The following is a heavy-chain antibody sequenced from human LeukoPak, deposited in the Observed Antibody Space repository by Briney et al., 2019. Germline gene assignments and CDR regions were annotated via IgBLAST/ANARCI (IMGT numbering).Heavy chain of an antibody. CDR2: MNPNSGNT. J-gene: IGHJ4*02. D-gene: IGHD3-16*01. CDR3: ARGRLYDYVWGGYYV. V-gene: IGHV1-8*01. CDR1: GYTFTSYD. Sequence: ASVKVSCKASGYTFTSYDINWVRQATGQGLEWMRWMNPNSGNTGYAQKFQGRVTMTRNTSISTAYMELSSLRSEDTAVYYCARGRLYDYVWGGYYVWGQGTLVTVSS.